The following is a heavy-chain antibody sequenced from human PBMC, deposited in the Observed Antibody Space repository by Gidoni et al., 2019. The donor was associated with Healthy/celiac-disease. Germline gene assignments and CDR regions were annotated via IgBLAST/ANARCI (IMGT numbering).Heavy chain of an antibody. CDR1: GGSFSGYY. CDR3: ARLDYDILTGYLGIPFDY. J-gene: IGHJ4*02. D-gene: IGHD3-9*01. CDR2: INHSGST. Sequence: QVQLQQCGAGLLKPSETLSLTCAVYGGSFSGYYWSWILQPPGKGLEWIGEINHSGSTNYNPSLKSRVTISVDTSKNQFSLKLSSVTAADTAVYYCARLDYDILTGYLGIPFDYWGQGTLVTVSS. V-gene: IGHV4-34*01.